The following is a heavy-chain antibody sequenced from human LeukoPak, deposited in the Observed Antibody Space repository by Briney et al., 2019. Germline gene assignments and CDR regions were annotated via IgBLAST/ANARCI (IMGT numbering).Heavy chain of an antibody. J-gene: IGHJ4*02. CDR2: ISSSGTTI. CDR3: AKRLRGGGYCSGGSCYSGGFDY. D-gene: IGHD2-15*01. Sequence: QSGGSLRLSCAASGFTFSSYEMNWVRQAPGKGLEWLSYISSSGTTIYCADSVKGRFTISRDNAENSLYLQMNSLRAEDTAVYYCAKRLRGGGYCSGGSCYSGGFDYWGQGTLVTVSS. V-gene: IGHV3-48*03. CDR1: GFTFSSYE.